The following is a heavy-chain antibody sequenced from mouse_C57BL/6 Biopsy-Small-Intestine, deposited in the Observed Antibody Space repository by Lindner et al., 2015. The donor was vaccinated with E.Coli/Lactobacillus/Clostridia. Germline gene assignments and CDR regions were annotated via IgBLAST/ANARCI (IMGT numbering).Heavy chain of an antibody. D-gene: IGHD1-1*02. CDR3: ARRVAPSYFDY. V-gene: IGHV1-19*01. CDR2: INPYNGGT. J-gene: IGHJ2*01. CDR1: GYTFTDYY. Sequence: VQLQESGPVLVKPGASVKMSCKASGYTFTDYYMNWVKQSHGKSLEWIGVINPYNGGTSYNQKFKGKATLTVDKSSSTAYMKLNSLTSEDSAVYYCARRVAPSYFDYWGQGTTLTVSS.